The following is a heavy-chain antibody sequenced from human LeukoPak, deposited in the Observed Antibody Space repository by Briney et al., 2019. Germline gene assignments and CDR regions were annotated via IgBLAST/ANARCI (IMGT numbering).Heavy chain of an antibody. CDR3: ARGGTVLRYFGYYYYGMDV. V-gene: IGHV1-8*01. CDR2: MNPNSGNT. CDR1: GYTFTSYD. J-gene: IGHJ6*02. Sequence: ASVKVSCKASGYTFTSYDINWVRQATGQGLEWMGWMNPNSGNTGYAQKFQGRVTMTRNTSISTAYMELSSLRSEDTAVYYCARGGTVLRYFGYYYYGMDVWGQGTAVTVSS. D-gene: IGHD3-9*01.